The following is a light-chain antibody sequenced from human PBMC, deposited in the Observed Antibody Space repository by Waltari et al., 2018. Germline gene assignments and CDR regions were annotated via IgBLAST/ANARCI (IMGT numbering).Light chain of an antibody. J-gene: IGKJ4*01. Sequence: DIQLTQSPSFLSASVGDRVTITCRASQGISSYLAWYQQKPGKAPNLLIYTTSTLQSGVPSRFSGSGSGTEFTLTNSSLQAEDLATYYCQQLYSYPLTFGGGTKVEIK. CDR3: QQLYSYPLT. CDR2: TTS. V-gene: IGKV1-9*01. CDR1: QGISSY.